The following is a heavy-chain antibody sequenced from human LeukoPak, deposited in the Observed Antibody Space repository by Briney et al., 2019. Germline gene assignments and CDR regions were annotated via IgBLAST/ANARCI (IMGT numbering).Heavy chain of an antibody. CDR2: ISGSGGST. Sequence: PGGSLRLSCGASGFTFSSYGMSWIRQAPGKGLEWVSAISGSGGSTYYADSVKGRFTISRDNSKNTLYLQMNSLRAEDTAVYYCARRAGAYSHPYDYWGQGTLVTVSS. CDR3: ARRAGAYSHPYDY. J-gene: IGHJ4*02. CDR1: GFTFSSYG. V-gene: IGHV3-23*01. D-gene: IGHD4/OR15-4a*01.